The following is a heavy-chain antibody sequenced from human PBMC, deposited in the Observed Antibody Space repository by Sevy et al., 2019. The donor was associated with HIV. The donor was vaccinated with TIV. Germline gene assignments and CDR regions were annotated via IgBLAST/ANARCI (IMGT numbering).Heavy chain of an antibody. CDR2: IRYDGSNE. CDR1: GFTFSNYG. CDR3: AKELHLMRVVVIATTYFFDY. Sequence: GGSLRLSCSASGFTFSNYGMHWVRQAPGKGLEWVAFIRYDGSNEYCADSVKGRLIISRENSKNTLYLQMNSLRAEDRAVYYCAKELHLMRVVVIATTYFFDYWGQGTLVTVSS. D-gene: IGHD2-21*01. J-gene: IGHJ4*02. V-gene: IGHV3-30*02.